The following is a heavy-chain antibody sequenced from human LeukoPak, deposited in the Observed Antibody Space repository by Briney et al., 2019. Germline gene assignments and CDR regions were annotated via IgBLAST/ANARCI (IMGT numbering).Heavy chain of an antibody. CDR1: GGSISSSSYY. D-gene: IGHD6-13*01. Sequence: SETLSLTCAVSGGSISSSSYYWGWIRQPPGKGLEWIGSIYYSGSTYYNPSLKSRVTISVDTSKNQFSLKLSSVTAADTAVYYCARFDDAAAAGYFDYWGQGTLVTVSS. CDR3: ARFDDAAAAGYFDY. CDR2: IYYSGST. V-gene: IGHV4-39*07. J-gene: IGHJ4*02.